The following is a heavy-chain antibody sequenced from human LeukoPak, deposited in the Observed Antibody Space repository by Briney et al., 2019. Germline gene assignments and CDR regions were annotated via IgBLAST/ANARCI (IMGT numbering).Heavy chain of an antibody. Sequence: PSETLSLTCTVSGGPISSGGYYWSWIRQHPGKGLEWIGYIYYSGSTYYNPSLKSRVTISVDTSKNQFSLKLSSVTAAGTAVYYCARGAYVSYFDYWGQGTLVTVSS. CDR1: GGPISSGGYY. V-gene: IGHV4-31*03. CDR3: ARGAYVSYFDY. D-gene: IGHD3-10*02. J-gene: IGHJ4*02. CDR2: IYYSGST.